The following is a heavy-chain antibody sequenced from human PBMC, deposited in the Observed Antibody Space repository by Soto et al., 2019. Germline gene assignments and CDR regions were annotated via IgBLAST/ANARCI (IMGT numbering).Heavy chain of an antibody. Sequence: EVQLVQSGGGLVQSGGSLTLSCAASGITVSSNYMSWLRQAPGKRLEWVSVLYGDDRTNYADSVKGRFSISRDNFKNTLHLQMNSLRAEDTAVYYCARSLVAAYFDSWGQGTLVTVSS. V-gene: IGHV3-66*01. J-gene: IGHJ4*02. CDR2: LYGDDRT. CDR1: GITVSSNY. D-gene: IGHD6-25*01. CDR3: ARSLVAAYFDS.